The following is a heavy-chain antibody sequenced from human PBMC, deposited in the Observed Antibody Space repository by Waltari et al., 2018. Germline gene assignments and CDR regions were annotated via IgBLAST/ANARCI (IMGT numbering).Heavy chain of an antibody. CDR1: GVSFSGYY. Sequence: QVQVQQWGAGLVKPSETLSLTCAVYGVSFSGYYWSCLRQPPGKALEWIGESDHSGVTNYNPSLTSRATISVDTSRNQLSLKLTSVTAADTAIYYCALSRYGLASPKFDPWGQGTLVTVSS. J-gene: IGHJ5*02. CDR3: ALSRYGLASPKFDP. CDR2: SDHSGVT. D-gene: IGHD4-17*01. V-gene: IGHV4-34*02.